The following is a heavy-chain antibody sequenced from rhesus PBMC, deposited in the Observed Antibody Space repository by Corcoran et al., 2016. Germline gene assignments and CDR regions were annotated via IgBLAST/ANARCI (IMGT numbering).Heavy chain of an antibody. V-gene: IGHV4-173*01. D-gene: IGHD4-11*01. CDR1: GGSISSNY. CDR2: ISGSGGST. CDR3: ARDLGGNNYPEYFEF. Sequence: QLQLQESGPGLVKPSETLSLTCAVSGGSISSNYWSWIRQPPGKGLEWIGRISGSGGSTDSNPSLKSRVTSSTDTSKNQFSLKLSSVTAADTAVYYCARDLGGNNYPEYFEFWGQGALVTVSS. J-gene: IGHJ1*01.